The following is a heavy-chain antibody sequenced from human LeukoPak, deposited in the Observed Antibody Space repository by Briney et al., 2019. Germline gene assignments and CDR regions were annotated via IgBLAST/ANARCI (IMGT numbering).Heavy chain of an antibody. CDR2: INPNSGGT. Sequence: ASVKVSCKASGYTFTGYYMHWVRQAPGQGLEWMGWINPNSGGTNYAQKFQGRVTMTRDTSISTAYMELSRLRSDDTAVYYCAKDLSSSWYYFDYWGQGTLVTVSS. D-gene: IGHD6-13*01. J-gene: IGHJ4*02. CDR1: GYTFTGYY. V-gene: IGHV1-2*02. CDR3: AKDLSSSWYYFDY.